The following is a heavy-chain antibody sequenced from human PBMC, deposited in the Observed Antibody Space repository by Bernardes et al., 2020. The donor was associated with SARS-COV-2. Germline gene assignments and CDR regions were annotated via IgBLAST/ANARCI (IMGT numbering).Heavy chain of an antibody. D-gene: IGHD3-3*01. CDR3: ARGYYDFWSGYYTLYYYGMDV. J-gene: IGHJ6*02. V-gene: IGHV3-21*01. Sequence: SLRLSCVASGFTFSNYLFSWFRQAPGKGLEWVSSISGAGMYIYYGDSVRGRFTTSRDNAKNSLYLQMNSLRAEDTAVYYCARGYYDFWSGYYTLYYYGMDVWGQGTTVTVSS. CDR1: GFTFSNYL. CDR2: ISGAGMYI.